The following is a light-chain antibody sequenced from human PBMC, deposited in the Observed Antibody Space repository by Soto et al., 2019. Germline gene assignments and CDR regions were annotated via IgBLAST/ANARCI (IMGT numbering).Light chain of an antibody. Sequence: QSVLTQPPSVSAAPGQKVTISCSGSISNIGNNFVSWYQQLPGTAPKLLIYDSDKRPSGIPDRFAGSKSGTSATLDITGLQTEDEADYYCGTWDSSLSAGVFGGGTELTVL. CDR3: GTWDSSLSAGV. V-gene: IGLV1-51*01. CDR2: DSD. CDR1: ISNIGNNF. J-gene: IGLJ3*02.